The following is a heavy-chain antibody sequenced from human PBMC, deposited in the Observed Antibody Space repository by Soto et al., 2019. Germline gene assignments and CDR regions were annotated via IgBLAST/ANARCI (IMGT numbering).Heavy chain of an antibody. D-gene: IGHD3-10*01. J-gene: IGHJ4*02. Sequence: PSETLSLTCTVSGGSVSSGSYYWSWIRQPPGKGLEWIGHIYFGGSTSYNPSLESRVTLSVDTSKNQFSMKLTSVTAADTAVYYCARHGPDQPQPGYYAPFCNWGQGTLVTVSS. CDR2: IYFGGST. CDR1: GGSVSSGSYY. CDR3: ARHGPDQPQPGYYAPFCN. V-gene: IGHV4-61*01.